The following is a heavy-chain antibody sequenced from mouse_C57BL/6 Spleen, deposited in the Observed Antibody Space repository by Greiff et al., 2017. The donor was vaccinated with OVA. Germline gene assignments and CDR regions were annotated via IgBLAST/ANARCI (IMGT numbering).Heavy chain of an antibody. CDR3: ARNYAYYSNYDYFDY. Sequence: QVQLKQSGPGLVQPSQSLSITCTVSGFSLTSYGVHWVRQSPGKGLEWLGVIWSGGSTDYNAAFISRLSISKDNSKSQVFFKMNSLQADDTARYYCARNYAYYSNYDYFDYWGQGTTLTVSS. CDR1: GFSLTSYG. V-gene: IGHV2-2*01. D-gene: IGHD2-5*01. J-gene: IGHJ2*01. CDR2: IWSGGST.